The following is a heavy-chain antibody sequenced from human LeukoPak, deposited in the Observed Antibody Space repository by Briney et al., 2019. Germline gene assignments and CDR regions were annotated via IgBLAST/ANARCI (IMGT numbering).Heavy chain of an antibody. CDR3: ARDTPYYDILTGYYFDY. D-gene: IGHD3-9*01. CDR2: ISAYNGNT. Sequence: ASVKVSCKASGYTFTSYGISWVRQAPGQGLEWMGWISAYNGNTNYAQKLQGRVTMTTDTSTSTAYMELRSLRSDDTAVYYCARDTPYYDILTGYYFDYWGQGTLVTVSS. CDR1: GYTFTSYG. J-gene: IGHJ4*02. V-gene: IGHV1-18*01.